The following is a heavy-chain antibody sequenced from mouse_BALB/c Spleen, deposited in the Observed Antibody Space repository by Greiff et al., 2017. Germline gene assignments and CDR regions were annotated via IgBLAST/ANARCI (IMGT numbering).Heavy chain of an antibody. CDR3: ARDAGYGNLFAY. Sequence: EVMLVESGGGLVQPGGSLRLSCATSGFTFSDFYMEWVRQPPGKRLEWIAASRNKANDYTTEYSASVKGRFIVSRDTSQSILYLQMNALRAEDTAIYYFARDAGYGNLFAYWGQGTLVTVSA. V-gene: IGHV7-1*02. CDR1: GFTFSDFY. D-gene: IGHD2-10*02. CDR2: SRNKANDYTT. J-gene: IGHJ3*01.